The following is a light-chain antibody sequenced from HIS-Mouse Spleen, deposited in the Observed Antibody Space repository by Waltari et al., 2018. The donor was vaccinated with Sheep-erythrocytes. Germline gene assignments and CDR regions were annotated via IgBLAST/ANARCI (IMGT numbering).Light chain of an antibody. J-gene: IGKJ2*01. CDR3: QQSYSTPYT. V-gene: IGKV1-39*01. CDR1: QSISSY. CDR2: AAS. Sequence: DIQMTQSPSSLSASVGDRVTITCRASQSISSYLNWYQQKPGKAPKLQINAASSLQSGVPSMFSGSGSGTDFTLTISSLQPEDFATYYCQQSYSTPYTFGQGTKLEIK.